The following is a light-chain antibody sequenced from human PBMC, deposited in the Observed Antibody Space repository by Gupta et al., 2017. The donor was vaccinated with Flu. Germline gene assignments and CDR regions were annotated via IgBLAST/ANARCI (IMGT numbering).Light chain of an antibody. Sequence: GDRVTLTCRASQGISSCLAWYQQKPGKAPKLLIYAASSLQSGVPSRFSGSGSGTDFTLTISSLQPEDFATYYCQQAISFPPTFGQGTRLETK. CDR1: QGISSC. V-gene: IGKV1-12*01. J-gene: IGKJ5*01. CDR3: QQAISFPPT. CDR2: AAS.